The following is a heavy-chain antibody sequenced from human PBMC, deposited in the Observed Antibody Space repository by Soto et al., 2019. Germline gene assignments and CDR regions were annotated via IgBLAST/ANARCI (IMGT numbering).Heavy chain of an antibody. CDR1: GGYIRSSSYY. CDR3: ARRSSSGWYLYAFDI. D-gene: IGHD6-19*01. V-gene: IGHV4-39*01. Sequence: SETKSLTSTVSGGYIRSSSYYWGWVRKPPGKGLEWIGSIYYSGSTYYNPSLKSRVTISVDTSKNQFSLKLSSVTAADTAVYYCARRSSSGWYLYAFDIWGQGTMVTVSS. J-gene: IGHJ3*02. CDR2: IYYSGST.